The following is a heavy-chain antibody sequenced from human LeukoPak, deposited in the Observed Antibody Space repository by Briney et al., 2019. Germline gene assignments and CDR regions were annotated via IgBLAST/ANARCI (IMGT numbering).Heavy chain of an antibody. CDR3: ARDQLTSGWYSHNGRWFDP. J-gene: IGHJ5*02. CDR2: TYYRSKWYN. Sequence: SQTLSLTCAISGDSVSSNSAAWNWIRQSPSRGLEWLGRTYYRSKWYNDYAVSVKSRITINPDTSKNQFSLQLNSVTPEDTAVYYCARDQLTSGWYSHNGRWFDPWGQGTLVTVSS. V-gene: IGHV6-1*01. D-gene: IGHD6-19*01. CDR1: GDSVSSNSAA.